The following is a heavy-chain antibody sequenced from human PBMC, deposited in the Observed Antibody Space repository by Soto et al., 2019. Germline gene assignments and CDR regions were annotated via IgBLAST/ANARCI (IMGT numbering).Heavy chain of an antibody. Sequence: GGSLRLSCAASGFTFSSYAMSWVRQAPGKGLEWVSAISGSGGSTYYADSVKGRFTISRDNSKNTLYLQMNSLRAEDTAVYYCAVYGSGSYYSYYYYGMDVWGQGTTVTASS. CDR3: AVYGSGSYYSYYYYGMDV. D-gene: IGHD3-10*01. CDR1: GFTFSSYA. V-gene: IGHV3-23*01. J-gene: IGHJ6*02. CDR2: ISGSGGST.